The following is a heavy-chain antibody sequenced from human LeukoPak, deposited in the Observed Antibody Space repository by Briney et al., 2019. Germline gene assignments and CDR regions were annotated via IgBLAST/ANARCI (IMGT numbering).Heavy chain of an antibody. CDR1: GYTFTSYG. Sequence: ASVKVSCKASGYTFTSYGISWVRQAPGQGLEWMGWISAYNGNTNYAQKLQGRVTMTTDTSTSTAYMELRSLRSDDTAVYYCARDYCSGGSCCSHYYYYMDVWGKGTTVTVSS. CDR2: ISAYNGNT. D-gene: IGHD2-15*01. J-gene: IGHJ6*03. CDR3: ARDYCSGGSCCSHYYYYMDV. V-gene: IGHV1-18*01.